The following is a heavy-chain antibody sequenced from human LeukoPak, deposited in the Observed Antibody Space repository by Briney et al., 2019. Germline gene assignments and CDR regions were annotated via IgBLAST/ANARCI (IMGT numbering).Heavy chain of an antibody. CDR2: ISGSTGDT. CDR3: ARDNSVGDNAWWFDP. V-gene: IGHV1-18*01. J-gene: IGHJ5*02. CDR1: GYSFVLYG. Sequence: ASVKVSCKASGYSFVLYGISWVRQAPGEGPEWMGWISGSTGDTNYAQKFQGRVTMTRDMSTSTDYMELSSLRSEDTAIYYCARDNSVGDNAWWFDPWGQGTLVTVSS. D-gene: IGHD1-26*01.